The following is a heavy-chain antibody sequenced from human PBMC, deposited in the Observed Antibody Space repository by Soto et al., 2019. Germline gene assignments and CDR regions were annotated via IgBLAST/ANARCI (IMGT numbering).Heavy chain of an antibody. Sequence: PSETLSLTCAVSSGSISSSNWWSWVRQPPGKGLEWIGEIYHSGSTNYNPSLKSRVTISVDKSKNQFSLKLSSVTAADTAVYYWARRGAYITPFDYGGQGTRVTVPS. CDR3: ARRGAYITPFDY. D-gene: IGHD3-10*01. J-gene: IGHJ4*02. CDR2: IYHSGST. V-gene: IGHV4-4*02. CDR1: SGSISSSNW.